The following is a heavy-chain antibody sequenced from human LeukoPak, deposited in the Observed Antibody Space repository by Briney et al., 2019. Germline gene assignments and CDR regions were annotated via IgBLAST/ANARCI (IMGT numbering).Heavy chain of an antibody. CDR2: IRYDGSNK. CDR3: AKDRSIAVADEPSYYFDY. V-gene: IGHV3-30*02. J-gene: IGHJ4*02. D-gene: IGHD6-19*01. Sequence: GGSLRLSCAASEFTFSSYGMHWVRQAPGKGLEWVAFIRYDGSNKYYADSVKGRFTISRDNSKNTLYLQMNSLRAEDTAVYYCAKDRSIAVADEPSYYFDYWGQGTLVTASS. CDR1: EFTFSSYG.